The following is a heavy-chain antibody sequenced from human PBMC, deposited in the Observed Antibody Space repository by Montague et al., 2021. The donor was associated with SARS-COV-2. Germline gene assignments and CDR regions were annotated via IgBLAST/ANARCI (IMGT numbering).Heavy chain of an antibody. V-gene: IGHV4-61*02. J-gene: IGHJ4*02. CDR1: GGSISNGSYY. CDR2: IYTSGST. D-gene: IGHD2-21*01. Sequence: TLSLTCTVSGGSISNGSYYWSWIRQPAGKGLEWIGRIYTSGSTNYNPSLKSRVTISIDTSKNQFSLKLSSVTAADTAVYYCARVVGFDFDYWGQGTLVTVSS. CDR3: ARVVGFDFDY.